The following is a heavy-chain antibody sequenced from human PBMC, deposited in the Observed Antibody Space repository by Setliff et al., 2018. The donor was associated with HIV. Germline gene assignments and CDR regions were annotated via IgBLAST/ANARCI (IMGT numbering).Heavy chain of an antibody. D-gene: IGHD2-8*01. V-gene: IGHV4-34*01. CDR3: ARWFCTNGVCYTGAVAGTYLDP. J-gene: IGHJ5*02. CDR1: GGSFNDY. CDR2: INHSGST. Sequence: KTSETLSLTCAVYGGSFNDYWSWIRQPPGKGLEWIGEINHSGSTNYNPSLKSRVTISVDTSKNQFSLKLSTVTAADTAVYYCARWFCTNGVCYTGAVAGTYLDPWGQGTLVTVSS.